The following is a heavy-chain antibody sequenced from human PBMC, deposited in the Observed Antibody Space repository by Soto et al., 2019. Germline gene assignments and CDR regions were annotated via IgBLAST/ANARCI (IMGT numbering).Heavy chain of an antibody. J-gene: IGHJ4*02. Sequence: PSETLPLTCAVSGGSISSSSYYWGWIRQHPGKGLEWIGSIYYSGSTYYNPSLKSRVTISVDTSKNQFSLKLSSVTAADTAVYYCVSYGSGTYYSVYSFDFWSQGSLVTVSS. CDR2: IYYSGST. CDR3: VSYGSGTYYSVYSFDF. CDR1: GGSISSSSYY. V-gene: IGHV4-39*01. D-gene: IGHD3-10*01.